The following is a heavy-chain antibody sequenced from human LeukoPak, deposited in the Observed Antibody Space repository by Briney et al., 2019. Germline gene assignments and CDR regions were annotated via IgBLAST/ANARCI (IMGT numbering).Heavy chain of an antibody. CDR1: GGTFSSYA. D-gene: IGHD4-17*01. V-gene: IGHV1-69*13. CDR2: IIPIFGTA. CDR3: GNSPWEGSTVTTHYYYYGMDV. Sequence: GASVKVSCKASGGTFSSYAISWVRQAPGQGLEWMGGIIPIFGTANYAQKFQGRVTITADESTSTAYMELSSLRSEDTAVYYCGNSPWEGSTVTTHYYYYGMDVWGQGTTVTVSS. J-gene: IGHJ6*02.